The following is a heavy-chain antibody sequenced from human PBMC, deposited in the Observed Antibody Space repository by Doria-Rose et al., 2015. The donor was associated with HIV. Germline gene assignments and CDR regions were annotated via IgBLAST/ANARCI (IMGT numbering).Heavy chain of an antibody. CDR3: ARAWGYCSSSTCYYYGMDV. D-gene: IGHD2-2*01. CDR2: IWFDGSNE. J-gene: IGHJ6*02. Sequence: QAPGKGLEWVAIIWFDGSNEHYADSVKGRFTISRDNSKNTLYLQMNSLRAEDTAVYYCARAWGYCSSSTCYYYGMDVWGQGTTVTVS. V-gene: IGHV3-33*01.